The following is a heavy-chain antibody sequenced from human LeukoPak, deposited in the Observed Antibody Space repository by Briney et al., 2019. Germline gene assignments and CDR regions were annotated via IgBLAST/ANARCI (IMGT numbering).Heavy chain of an antibody. CDR1: GFTFSTYN. D-gene: IGHD3-10*01. CDR3: AKLAKYFYGWETYYFFEH. Sequence: PGGSLRLSCAASGFTFSTYNMNWVRQAPGKGLEWVSSITSSSIHTFYADSVKGRFTISRDNAKNSLYLQMNSLRVEDTAVYYCAKLAKYFYGWETYYFFEHWGQGTPVTASS. CDR2: ITSSSIHT. J-gene: IGHJ4*02. V-gene: IGHV3-21*01.